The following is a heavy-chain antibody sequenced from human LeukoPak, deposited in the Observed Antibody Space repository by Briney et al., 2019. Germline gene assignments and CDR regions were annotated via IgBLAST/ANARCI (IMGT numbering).Heavy chain of an antibody. D-gene: IGHD3-16*02. CDR1: GFTFSSYA. Sequence: GGSLRPSCAASGFTFSSYAMTWVRQAPGKGLEWGSTISGSGDIIYYADSVKGRFTISRDNPKNTLYLQMNSLRAEDTAVYYCAREGYMITFGGVIVNPSDYWGQGTLVTVSS. CDR3: AREGYMITFGGVIVNPSDY. J-gene: IGHJ4*02. V-gene: IGHV3-23*01. CDR2: ISGSGDII.